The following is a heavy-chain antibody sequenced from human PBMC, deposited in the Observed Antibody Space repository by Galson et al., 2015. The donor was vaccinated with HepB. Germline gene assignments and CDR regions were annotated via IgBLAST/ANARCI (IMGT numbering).Heavy chain of an antibody. J-gene: IGHJ4*02. CDR1: GFTFSSYG. Sequence: SLRLSCAASGFTFSSYGMHWVRQAPGKGLEWVAVISYDGSNKYYADSVKGRFTISRDNSKNTLYLQMNSLRAEDTAVYYCAKGTGGAGWGQGTLVTVSS. CDR2: ISYDGSNK. D-gene: IGHD3/OR15-3a*01. V-gene: IGHV3-30*18. CDR3: AKGTGGAG.